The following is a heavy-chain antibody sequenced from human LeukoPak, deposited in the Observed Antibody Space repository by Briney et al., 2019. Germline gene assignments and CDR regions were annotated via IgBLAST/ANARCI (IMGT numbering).Heavy chain of an antibody. V-gene: IGHV3-23*01. Sequence: PGGSLRLSCAASGFTFSSYAMSWVRQAPGKGLEWVSAISGSGGSTYYADSVKGRFTISRDNSKNTLYLQMNSLRAEDTAVYYCAEEGYCSGGSCYSAYFQHWGQGTLVTVSS. D-gene: IGHD2-15*01. J-gene: IGHJ1*01. CDR3: AEEGYCSGGSCYSAYFQH. CDR2: ISGSGGST. CDR1: GFTFSSYA.